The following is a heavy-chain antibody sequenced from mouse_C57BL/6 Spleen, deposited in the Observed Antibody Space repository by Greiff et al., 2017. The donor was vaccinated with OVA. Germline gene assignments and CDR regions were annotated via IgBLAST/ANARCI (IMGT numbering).Heavy chain of an antibody. CDR3: AKDWDGFAY. V-gene: IGHV1-66*01. CDR1: GYSFTSYY. D-gene: IGHD4-1*01. J-gene: IGHJ3*01. Sequence: QVQLKESGPELVKPGASVKISCKASGYSFTSYYIHWVKQRPGQGLEWIGWIYPGSGNTKYNEKFKGKATLTADTSSSTAYMQLSSLTSEDSAVYYCAKDWDGFAYWGQGTLVTVSA. CDR2: IYPGSGNT.